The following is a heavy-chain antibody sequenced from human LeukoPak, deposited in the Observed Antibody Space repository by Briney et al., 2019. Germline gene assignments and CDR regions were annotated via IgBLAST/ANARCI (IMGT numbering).Heavy chain of an antibody. CDR1: GGSISSGGYY. CDR2: IYYSGST. J-gene: IGHJ4*02. CDR3: ARLIDPDYYDSSGPLDY. Sequence: SETLSLTCTVSGGSISSGGYYWSWIRQHPGKGLEWIGYIYYSGSTYYNPSLKSRVTISVDTSKNQFSLKLSSVTAADTAVYYCARLIDPDYYDSSGPLDYWGQGTLVTVSS. V-gene: IGHV4-31*03. D-gene: IGHD3-22*01.